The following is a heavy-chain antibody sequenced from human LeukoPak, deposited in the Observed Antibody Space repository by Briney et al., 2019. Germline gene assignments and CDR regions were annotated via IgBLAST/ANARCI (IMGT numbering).Heavy chain of an antibody. CDR1: GGSFSGYY. Sequence: PSETLSLTCAVYGGSFSGYYWSWIRQPPGKGPEWIGEINHSGSTNYNPSLKSRVTISVDTSKNQFSLKLSSVTAADTAVYYCARFGYSGYVGRYWGQGTLVTVSS. CDR3: ARFGYSGYVGRY. J-gene: IGHJ4*02. D-gene: IGHD5-12*01. V-gene: IGHV4-34*01. CDR2: INHSGST.